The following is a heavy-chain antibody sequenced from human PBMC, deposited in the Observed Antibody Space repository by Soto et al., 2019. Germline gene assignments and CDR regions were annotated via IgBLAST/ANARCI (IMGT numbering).Heavy chain of an antibody. J-gene: IGHJ4*01. CDR3: SRTGPTDCSSTSCYGY. D-gene: IGHD2-2*01. Sequence: PSETLSLTCTVSGGSLTGYYWRWIRQPPGKGLEWIGYIYYSGSTNYNPSLKSRVTISVDTSKNQFSLKLSSVTAADTAVYYCSRTGPTDCSSTSCYGYWGHGTRVTVSS. V-gene: IGHV4-59*01. CDR2: IYYSGST. CDR1: GGSLTGYY.